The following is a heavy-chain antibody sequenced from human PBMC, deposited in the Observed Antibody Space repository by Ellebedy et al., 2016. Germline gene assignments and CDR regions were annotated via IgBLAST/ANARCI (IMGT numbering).Heavy chain of an antibody. CDR2: ITDGGAT. CDR1: GFTFSNAW. J-gene: IGHJ6*02. Sequence: GGSLRLSCAASGFTFSNAWMNWVRQAPGKGLEWVGRITDGGATDYAAPVQGRFTISRVDSETTVYLQMNSLKSEDTAMYYCTTGDISGSRWWYNGLDVWGQGTTVTVS. D-gene: IGHD1-20*01. V-gene: IGHV3-15*01. CDR3: TTGDISGSRWWYNGLDV.